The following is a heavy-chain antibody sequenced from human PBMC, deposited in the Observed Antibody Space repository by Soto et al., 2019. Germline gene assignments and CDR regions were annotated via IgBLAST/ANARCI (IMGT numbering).Heavy chain of an antibody. J-gene: IGHJ6*02. Sequence: QVQLVESGGGVVQPGRSLRVSCAASGFTFRSHGMHWVRQAPGKGLEWVAVISFDGSNKYYADSVKGRFTISRDNSKNTVYLQMNSLRAEDTAVYYCAKDYYGSGRGGMDVWGQGTTVTVSS. CDR3: AKDYYGSGRGGMDV. V-gene: IGHV3-30*18. CDR2: ISFDGSNK. D-gene: IGHD3-10*01. CDR1: GFTFRSHG.